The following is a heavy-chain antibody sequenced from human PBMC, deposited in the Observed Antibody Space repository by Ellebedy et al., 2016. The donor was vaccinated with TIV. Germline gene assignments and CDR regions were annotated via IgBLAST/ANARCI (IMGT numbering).Heavy chain of an antibody. J-gene: IGHJ4*02. CDR3: ATLRSIMITFGGVIATDY. D-gene: IGHD3-16*02. V-gene: IGHV1-24*01. CDR2: FDPEDGET. Sequence: ASVKVSCKVSGYTLTELSMHWVRQAPGKGLEWMGGFDPEDGETIYAQKFQGRVTMTEDTSTDTAYMELSSLRSEDTAVYYCATLRSIMITFGGVIATDYWGQGTLVTVSS. CDR1: GYTLTELS.